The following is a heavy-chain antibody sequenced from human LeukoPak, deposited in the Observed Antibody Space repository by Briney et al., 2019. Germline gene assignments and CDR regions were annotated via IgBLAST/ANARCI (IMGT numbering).Heavy chain of an antibody. D-gene: IGHD3-3*01. CDR1: GGTFSSYA. CDR3: ARGPLRFLGGIDY. Sequence: SVKVSCKASGGTFSSYAISWVRQAPGQGLEWMGGIIPIFGTANYAQKFQGRVTITADESTSTAYMELSSLRFEDTAVYYCARGPLRFLGGIDYWGQGTLVTVFS. J-gene: IGHJ4*02. CDR2: IIPIFGTA. V-gene: IGHV1-69*13.